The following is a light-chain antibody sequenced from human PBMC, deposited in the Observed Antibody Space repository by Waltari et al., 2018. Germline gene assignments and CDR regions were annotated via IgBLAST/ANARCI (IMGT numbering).Light chain of an antibody. CDR2: NNN. J-gene: IGLJ3*02. CDR3: QSSDSSLRGSM. Sequence: QSVLTQPPSVSGAPGQRVSISCTGSSTNIGAGYDVHWYQQVPGSAPKLLIFNNNNRPSGVPDRFSRSKSGTSASLAITGLQAEDEADYYCQSSDSSLRGSMFGGGTRLTVL. CDR1: STNIGAGYD. V-gene: IGLV1-40*01.